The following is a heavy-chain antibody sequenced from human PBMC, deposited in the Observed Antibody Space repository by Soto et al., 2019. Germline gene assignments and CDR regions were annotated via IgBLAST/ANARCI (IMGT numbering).Heavy chain of an antibody. Sequence: SVKVSCKASGGTFSHSAISWVRQAPGRGLEWMGGIIPISGTAHYAQKFQGRVSIIADESTRTAYLELSTLRSEDTAMYFCARDNDLPAAQYFYGLDVWAQGTTVTVSS. CDR2: IIPISGTA. D-gene: IGHD3-3*01. J-gene: IGHJ6*02. CDR1: GGTFSHSA. V-gene: IGHV1-69*13. CDR3: ARDNDLPAAQYFYGLDV.